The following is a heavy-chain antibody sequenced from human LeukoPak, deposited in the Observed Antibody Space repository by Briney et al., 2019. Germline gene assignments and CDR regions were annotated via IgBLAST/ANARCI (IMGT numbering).Heavy chain of an antibody. J-gene: IGHJ4*02. CDR1: GFTFSSYW. V-gene: IGHV4-4*07. CDR3: ARGRIAARPYFDN. CDR2: IYTSGST. Sequence: GSLRLSCAASGFTFSSYWMSWIRQPAGKGLEWIGRIYTSGSTNYNPSLKSRVTISVDTSKNQFSLKLSSVTAADTAVYYCARGRIAARPYFDNWGQGTLVTVSS. D-gene: IGHD6-6*01.